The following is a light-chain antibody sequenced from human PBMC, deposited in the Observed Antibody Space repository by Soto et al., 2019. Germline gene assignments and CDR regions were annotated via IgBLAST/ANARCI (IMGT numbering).Light chain of an antibody. CDR1: NSDDGAYDY. Sequence: QSVLTQPRSVSGSPGQSVIISCTGTNSDDGAYDYVSWYQQHPGKAHKLIIYDVTKRPSGVPDRFSASKSGDTASLTISGLQAEDEADYYCCSYAGSNTWVLRGGTKLTVL. V-gene: IGLV2-11*01. J-gene: IGLJ3*02. CDR3: CSYAGSNTWV. CDR2: DVT.